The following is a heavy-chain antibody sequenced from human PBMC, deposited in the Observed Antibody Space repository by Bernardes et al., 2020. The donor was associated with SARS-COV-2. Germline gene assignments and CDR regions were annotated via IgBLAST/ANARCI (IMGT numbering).Heavy chain of an antibody. Sequence: ASVKVSCKTSGYTFSRYDISWVRQAPGQGLEWMGCISTNNGNTKYAQKVQGRVTMTTDTSTSTAYMELRSLRSDDTAVYYCARDEWEQRGGFDHWGQGTLVTVSS. D-gene: IGHD1-26*01. CDR3: ARDEWEQRGGFDH. CDR1: GYTFSRYD. V-gene: IGHV1-18*01. CDR2: ISTNNGNT. J-gene: IGHJ4*02.